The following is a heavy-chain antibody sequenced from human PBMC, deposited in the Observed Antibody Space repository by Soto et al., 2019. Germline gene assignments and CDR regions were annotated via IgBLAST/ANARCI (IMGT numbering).Heavy chain of an antibody. CDR1: GGSIRSGDNY. CDR3: ARRWGPTFDF. Sequence: LSLTCTVSGGSIRSGDNYWSWIRQPPGKGLEWIGYIYYSGSTNYNPSLKSRVTISVDTSKNQFSLKLSSVTAADTAVYYCARRWGPTFDFWGQGTLVTVSS. D-gene: IGHD1-26*01. J-gene: IGHJ4*02. V-gene: IGHV4-61*08. CDR2: IYYSGST.